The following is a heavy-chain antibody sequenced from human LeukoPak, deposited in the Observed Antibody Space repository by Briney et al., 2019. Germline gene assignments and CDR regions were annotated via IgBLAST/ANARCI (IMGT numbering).Heavy chain of an antibody. CDR1: GFTFSSYS. J-gene: IGHJ4*02. V-gene: IGHV3-21*01. CDR3: ARLYYDSSGYPSPFDY. D-gene: IGHD3-22*01. CDR2: ISSSSSYI. Sequence: GSLRLSCAASGFTFSSYSMNWVRQAPGKGLEWVSSISSSSSYIYYADSVKGRFTISRDNAKNSLYLQMNSLRAEDTAVYYCARLYYDSSGYPSPFDYWGQGTLVTVSS.